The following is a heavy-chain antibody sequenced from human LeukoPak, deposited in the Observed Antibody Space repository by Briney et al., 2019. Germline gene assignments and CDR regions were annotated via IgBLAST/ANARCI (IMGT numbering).Heavy chain of an antibody. D-gene: IGHD3-22*01. J-gene: IGHJ4*02. CDR3: ARVEYYYDSSGYLDY. Sequence: ASVKVSCKASGYTFTSYGISWVRQAPGQRLEWMGWISAYNGNTNYAQKLQGRVTMTTDTSTSTAYMELRSLRSDDTAVYYCARVEYYYDSSGYLDYWGQGILVTVSS. CDR2: ISAYNGNT. CDR1: GYTFTSYG. V-gene: IGHV1-18*01.